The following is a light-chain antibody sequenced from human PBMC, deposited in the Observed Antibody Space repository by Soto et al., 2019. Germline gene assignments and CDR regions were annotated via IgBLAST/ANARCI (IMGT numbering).Light chain of an antibody. CDR2: DAS. CDR1: QDIATY. J-gene: IGKJ5*01. V-gene: IGKV1-39*01. CDR3: QQSYMDPIT. Sequence: DIQMTQSPSSLSASLGNRVTITFQASQDIATYLNWYQKKPGKAPNLLIYDASRLQSGVPSRFSGSGGGTDFTLSISSVQPEDFATYFCQQSYMDPITFGQGTRLEIK.